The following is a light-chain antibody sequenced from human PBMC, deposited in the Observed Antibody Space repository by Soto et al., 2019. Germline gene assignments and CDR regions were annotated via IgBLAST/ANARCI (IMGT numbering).Light chain of an antibody. V-gene: IGKV1-33*01. CDR2: DAS. CDR1: QDINKY. J-gene: IGKJ4*01. CDR3: QQYVDLPPT. Sequence: DIQMTQSPSSLSASVGDRVTISCQASQDINKYLNWYQQKPGKAPKLLIYDASKLETGVPSRFSGSGSGTDFTFTISSLQPEDIATYYCQQYVDLPPTFGGGTKVEMK.